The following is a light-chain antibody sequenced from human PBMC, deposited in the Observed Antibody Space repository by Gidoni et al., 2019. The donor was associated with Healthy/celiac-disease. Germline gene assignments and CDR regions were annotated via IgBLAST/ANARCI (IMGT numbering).Light chain of an antibody. CDR1: SNIVGNQG. J-gene: IGLJ3*02. CDR3: SALDSRLSAWV. V-gene: IGLV10-54*02. CDR2: RNN. Sequence: QAGLTQPPSVSKGLRQTATLTCTGNSNIVGNQGAAWLQQHQGHPPKLLSYRNNNRPSGISERFSASRSGNTASLTITGLQPEDEADYYCSALDSRLSAWVFGGGTKLTVL.